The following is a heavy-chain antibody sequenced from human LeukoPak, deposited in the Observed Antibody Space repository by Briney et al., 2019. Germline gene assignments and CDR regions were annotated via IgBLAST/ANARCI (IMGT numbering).Heavy chain of an antibody. D-gene: IGHD3-3*01. CDR1: GFTFSSYT. Sequence: PGGSLRLSCAASGFTFSSYTMNWVRQPPGKGLEWVSNIGTSSTTIYYADSVKGRFTISRDNAKNSLYLQMNSLRAEDTAVYYCARDSALRHVYYFDYWGQGTLVTVSS. J-gene: IGHJ4*02. V-gene: IGHV3-48*01. CDR3: ARDSALRHVYYFDY. CDR2: IGTSSTTI.